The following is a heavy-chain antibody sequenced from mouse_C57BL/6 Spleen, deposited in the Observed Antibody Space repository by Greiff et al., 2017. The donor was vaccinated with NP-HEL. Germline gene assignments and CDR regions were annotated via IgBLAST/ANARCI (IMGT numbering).Heavy chain of an antibody. CDR2: ISYDGSN. Sequence: VQLQQSGPGLVKPSQSLSLTCSVTGYSITSGYYWNWIRQFPGNKLEWMGYISYDGSNNYNPSLKNPISITRDTSKNQFFLKLNSVTTEDTATYYCARITTVVEYYFDYWGQGTTLTVSS. V-gene: IGHV3-6*01. D-gene: IGHD1-1*01. CDR1: GYSITSGYY. J-gene: IGHJ2*01. CDR3: ARITTVVEYYFDY.